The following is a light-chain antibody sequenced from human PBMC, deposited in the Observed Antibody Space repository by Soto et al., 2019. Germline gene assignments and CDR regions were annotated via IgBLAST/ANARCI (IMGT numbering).Light chain of an antibody. CDR3: AAWDDSMTGLNV. Sequence: QSVLSLPPSASGTPGQRVAISCSGSSSNIGRNTVNWYQQLPGTAPKLLIYDNNRRPSGVPDRFSGSKSGTSASLAISGLQSEDEADYYCAAWDDSMTGLNVFGTGTKVTVL. CDR1: SSNIGRNT. J-gene: IGLJ1*01. V-gene: IGLV1-44*01. CDR2: DNN.